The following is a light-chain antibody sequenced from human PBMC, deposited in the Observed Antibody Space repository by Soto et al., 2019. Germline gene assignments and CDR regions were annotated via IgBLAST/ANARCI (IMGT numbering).Light chain of an antibody. V-gene: IGKV1-5*01. J-gene: IGKJ1*01. CDR1: QTVERW. Sequence: IQMTQSPSTLSASVGDRFTITCRASQTVERWLAWYQQKPGKAPNLLISDVSSLERGVPSRFSGSGSATEFTLTISGLQPDDFATYYCQKYKDSMWKFGQGTKVDIK. CDR2: DVS. CDR3: QKYKDSMWK.